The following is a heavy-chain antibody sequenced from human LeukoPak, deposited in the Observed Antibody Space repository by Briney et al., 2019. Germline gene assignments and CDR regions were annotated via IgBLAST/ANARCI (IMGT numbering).Heavy chain of an antibody. CDR2: IWYDGSNK. Sequence: GRSLRLSCAASGFTFSSYGMHWVRQAPGQGLEWVAVIWYDGSNKYYADSVKGRFTISRDNSKNTLYLQMNSLRVEDTAVYYCAKAGIAAAGVFDYWGQGTLVTVSS. J-gene: IGHJ4*02. CDR1: GFTFSSYG. D-gene: IGHD6-13*01. CDR3: AKAGIAAAGVFDY. V-gene: IGHV3-33*06.